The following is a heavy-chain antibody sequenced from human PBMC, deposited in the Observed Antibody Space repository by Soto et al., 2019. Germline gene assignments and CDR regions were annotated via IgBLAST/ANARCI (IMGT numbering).Heavy chain of an antibody. CDR2: IDPSDSYT. CDR1: GYSFTSYW. D-gene: IGHD6-13*01. CDR3: ARQRQLEKKYGMDV. Sequence: GESLTISCKGSGYSFTSYWISWVRQMHGKGLEWMGRIDPSDSYTNYSPSFQGHVTISADKSISTAYLQWSSLKASDTAMYYCARQRQLEKKYGMDVWGQGTTVTVSS. J-gene: IGHJ6*02. V-gene: IGHV5-10-1*01.